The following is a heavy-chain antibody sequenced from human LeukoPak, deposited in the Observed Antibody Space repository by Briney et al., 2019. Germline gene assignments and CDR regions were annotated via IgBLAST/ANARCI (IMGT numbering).Heavy chain of an antibody. CDR1: GYTFTSYY. D-gene: IGHD6-13*01. J-gene: IGHJ4*02. V-gene: IGHV1-18*04. CDR3: ARAVAAAEKLDY. Sequence: ASVKVSCKASGYTFTSYYMHWVRQAPGQGLEWMGWISAYNGNTNYAQKLQGRVTMTTDTSTSTAYMELRSLRSDDTAVYYCARAVAAAEKLDYWGQGTLVTVSS. CDR2: ISAYNGNT.